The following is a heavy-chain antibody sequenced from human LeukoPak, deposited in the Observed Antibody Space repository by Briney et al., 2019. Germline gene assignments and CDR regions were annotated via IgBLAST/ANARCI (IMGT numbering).Heavy chain of an antibody. D-gene: IGHD3-22*01. Sequence: PGGSLRLSCAASGFTFSSYAMSWVRQAPGKGLEWVSAISGSGGSTYYADSVKGRFTISRDNSKNTLYLQMNSLRAEDTAVYYCASQNYYDSSGYYYPFGYWGQGTLVTVPS. V-gene: IGHV3-23*01. CDR3: ASQNYYDSSGYYYPFGY. CDR2: ISGSGGST. J-gene: IGHJ4*02. CDR1: GFTFSSYA.